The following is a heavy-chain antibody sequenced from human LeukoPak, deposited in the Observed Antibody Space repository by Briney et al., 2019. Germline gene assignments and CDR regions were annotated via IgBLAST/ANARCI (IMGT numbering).Heavy chain of an antibody. D-gene: IGHD1-7*01. J-gene: IGHJ6*02. V-gene: IGHV3-7*01. Sequence: AGSLSLSCAASGFIFSYYWMTWLRQAPGKGLKWVANTNQDGSEKYYVDSVKGRFTISRDNAKNSMSLQMNSLRADDTAVYYCARGMKLELPASSGFCYGMDVWGRGTTVTVSS. CDR2: TNQDGSEK. CDR3: ARGMKLELPASSGFCYGMDV. CDR1: GFIFSYYW.